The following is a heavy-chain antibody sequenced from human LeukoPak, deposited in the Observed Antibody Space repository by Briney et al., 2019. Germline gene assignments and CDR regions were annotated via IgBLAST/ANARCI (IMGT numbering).Heavy chain of an antibody. CDR2: IRSKGYGRTT. J-gene: IGHJ4*02. D-gene: IGHD3-22*01. Sequence: GGSLRLSCTGSGFTFGDYAISWVRQAPGKGLEWVSFIRSKGYGRTTEYDAPVKGRFSISRDDSKSIDSLQMNSLKTEDTAFYYCGLNYYDSLGFDNWGQRTLVTVSS. V-gene: IGHV3-49*04. CDR3: GLNYYDSLGFDN. CDR1: GFTFGDYA.